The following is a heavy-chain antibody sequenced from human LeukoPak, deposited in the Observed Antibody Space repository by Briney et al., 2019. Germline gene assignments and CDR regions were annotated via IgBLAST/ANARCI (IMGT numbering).Heavy chain of an antibody. J-gene: IGHJ4*02. D-gene: IGHD6-19*01. CDR1: GYTLTELS. CDR2: FDPEDGET. CDR3: ATDRWVAGTFDY. Sequence: ASVKVSCKVSGYTLTELSMHWVRQAPGKGLGWMGGFDPEDGETIYAQKFQGRVTMTEDTSTDTAYMELSSLRSEDTAVYYCATDRWVAGTFDYWGQGTLVTVSS. V-gene: IGHV1-24*01.